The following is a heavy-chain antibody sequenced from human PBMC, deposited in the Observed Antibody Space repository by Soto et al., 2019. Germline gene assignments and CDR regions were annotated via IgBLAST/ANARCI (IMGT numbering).Heavy chain of an antibody. D-gene: IGHD4-17*01. CDR2: IYYSGST. V-gene: IGHV4-39*01. CDR1: GGSISSSSYY. Sequence: QLQLQESGPGLVKPSETLSLTCTVSGGSISSSSYYWGWIRQPPGKGLEWIGSIYYSGSTYYNPSLKSRVTISVDTSKNQFSLKLSSVTAADTAVYYCARRSISDYKMDYYYYYMDVWGKGTTVTVSS. CDR3: ARRSISDYKMDYYYYYMDV. J-gene: IGHJ6*03.